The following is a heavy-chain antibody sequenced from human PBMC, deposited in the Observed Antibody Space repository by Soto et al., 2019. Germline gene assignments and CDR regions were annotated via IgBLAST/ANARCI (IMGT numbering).Heavy chain of an antibody. CDR2: ISGRGGNT. CDR3: AKDSSEVFLYHVLLWFGELLSAPFDY. J-gene: IGHJ4*02. D-gene: IGHD3-10*01. CDR1: GFTFRSYA. Sequence: GGSLRLSCAASGFTFRSYAMSWVRQAPGKGREWVSAISGRGGNTYYADTVKGRFTISRDNSKNTLYLPMNSLRAEDMAVYFCAKDSSEVFLYHVLLWFGELLSAPFDYGGKGILVTVS. V-gene: IGHV3-23*01.